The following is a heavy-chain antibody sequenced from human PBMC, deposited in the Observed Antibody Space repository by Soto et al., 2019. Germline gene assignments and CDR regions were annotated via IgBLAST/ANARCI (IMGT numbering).Heavy chain of an antibody. CDR3: AISQGSSTSLEIYYYYCYGMDV. CDR1: GGTFSSYA. Sequence: QVQLVQSGAEVKKPGSSVKVSCKASGGTFSSYAISWVRQAPGQGLEWMGGIIPISDTTNYAQTFQGRVTITADESTSTAYMELSSLRSEDTAVYYGAISQGSSTSLEIYYYYCYGMDVWGQGTTVTVSS. CDR2: IIPISDTT. D-gene: IGHD2-2*01. J-gene: IGHJ6*02. V-gene: IGHV1-69*01.